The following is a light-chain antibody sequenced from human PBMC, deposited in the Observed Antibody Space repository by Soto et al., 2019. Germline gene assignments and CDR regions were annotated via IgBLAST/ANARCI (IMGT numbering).Light chain of an antibody. J-gene: IGLJ2*01. V-gene: IGLV1-40*01. CDR2: GNN. Sequence: QPVLTQPPSVSGAPGQRVTISCTGSSSKIGTGYDVHWYQQVPGTAPKLLIYGNNNRPSGVPDRFSGSKSGTSASLAITGLQAVDEADYYCQSHDSSLSGSRVFGGGTKLTVL. CDR3: QSHDSSLSGSRV. CDR1: SSKIGTGYD.